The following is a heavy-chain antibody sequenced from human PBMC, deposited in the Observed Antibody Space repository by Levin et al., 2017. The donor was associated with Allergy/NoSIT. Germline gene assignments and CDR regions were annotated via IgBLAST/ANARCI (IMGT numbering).Heavy chain of an antibody. CDR2: ISWNSGDI. D-gene: IGHD3-10*01. CDR1: GFTFADYA. Sequence: SLKISCAASGFTFADYAMYWVRQVPGRGLEWVSGISWNSGDIGYADSVRGRFTISRDTAKNSLYLQMNSLRTEDSAVYYCAKAFGSGSFYHLDLWGQGTRVTVSS. J-gene: IGHJ4*02. V-gene: IGHV3-9*01. CDR3: AKAFGSGSFYHLDL.